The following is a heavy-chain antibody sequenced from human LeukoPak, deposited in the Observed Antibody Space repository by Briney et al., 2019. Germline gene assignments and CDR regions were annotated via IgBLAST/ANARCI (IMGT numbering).Heavy chain of an antibody. CDR2: IRPSGDNT. CDR3: ASALRIYYYFDY. Sequence: GGSLRLSCAASGFTFNSYDMTWVRQAPGRGLEWVSSIRPSGDNTYYADSVKGRFTISRDNSKNTLYLQMNSLRAEDTAVYCCASALRIYYYFDYWGQGTLVTVSS. V-gene: IGHV3-23*01. D-gene: IGHD1-26*01. J-gene: IGHJ4*02. CDR1: GFTFNSYD.